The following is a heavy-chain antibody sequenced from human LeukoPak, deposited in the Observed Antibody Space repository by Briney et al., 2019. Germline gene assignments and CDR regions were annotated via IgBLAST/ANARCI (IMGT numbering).Heavy chain of an antibody. CDR3: VRWGILWSSFFDP. Sequence: SETLSLTCTVSGGSMTGHYSSWIRQPPGKGLEWIGYIYYSGSTNYNPSLKSRVTISVDTPKNHFSLRLNSVAAADRDVYYCVRWGILWSSFFDPWGQGTMVSVSS. D-gene: IGHD3-10*01. CDR1: GGSMTGHY. CDR2: IYYSGST. J-gene: IGHJ3*01. V-gene: IGHV4-59*11.